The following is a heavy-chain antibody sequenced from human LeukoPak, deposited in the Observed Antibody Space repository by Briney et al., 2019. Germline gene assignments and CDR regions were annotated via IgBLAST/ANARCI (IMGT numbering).Heavy chain of an antibody. CDR3: RRGKRGAYSSSFMYYYGMDV. CDR2: IHASGNT. Sequence: PSETLSLTWTVSGAFIINCNSAWIRQPPGRRLEWVGYIHASGNTNYNPSLKSRVTVSVDTSMNHCSLKLTSVTAADTAVYYCRRGKRGAYSSSFMYYYGMDVWGQGTTVTVSS. D-gene: IGHD6-13*01. V-gene: IGHV4-4*08. CDR1: GAFIINCN. J-gene: IGHJ6*02.